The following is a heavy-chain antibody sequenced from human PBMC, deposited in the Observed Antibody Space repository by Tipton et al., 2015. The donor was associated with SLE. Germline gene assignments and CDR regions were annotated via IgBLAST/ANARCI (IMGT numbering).Heavy chain of an antibody. D-gene: IGHD3-10*01. CDR1: GDSISSGYF. CDR2: VSHTETT. J-gene: IGHJ1*01. Sequence: TLSLTCTVSGDSISSGYFWSWIRQPPGRGLEWIGCVSHTETTYSNPSLKSRVTMSLDTSNNQFSLKVTSVTAADSAVYYCARHPRHITASGTFPKAGSQYWGQGTLVTVSS. V-gene: IGHV4-38-2*02. CDR3: ARHPRHITASGTFPKAGSQY.